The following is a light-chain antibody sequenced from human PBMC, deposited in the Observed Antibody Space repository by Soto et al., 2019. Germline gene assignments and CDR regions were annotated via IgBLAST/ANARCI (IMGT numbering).Light chain of an antibody. CDR2: GAS. CDR1: QSVSSNF. V-gene: IGKV3-20*01. CDR3: RQYGRALEFA. J-gene: IGKJ4*01. Sequence: EIVSTKYPGTLSLSPGETATLSCRASQSVSSNFLAWYQEKPGQAPRLLIYGASSRATGIPDRFSGSGSGTDFTLTISRREPEDFAVYYCRQYGRALEFAFGGGTKLDIK.